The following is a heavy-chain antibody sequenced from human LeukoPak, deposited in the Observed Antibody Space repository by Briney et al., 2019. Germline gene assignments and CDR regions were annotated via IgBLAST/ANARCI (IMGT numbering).Heavy chain of an antibody. CDR2: ISYDGSNK. D-gene: IGHD2-2*01. Sequence: PGRSLRLSCGASGGTCSSDCMHWVRQAPGKRLEWVAVISYDGSNKYYADSVKGRFTISRDNSKNTLYLQMNSLRAGDTAVYYCAKVSAMNGDYWGQGTLVTVSS. CDR1: GGTCSSDC. J-gene: IGHJ4*02. CDR3: AKVSAMNGDY. V-gene: IGHV3-33*05.